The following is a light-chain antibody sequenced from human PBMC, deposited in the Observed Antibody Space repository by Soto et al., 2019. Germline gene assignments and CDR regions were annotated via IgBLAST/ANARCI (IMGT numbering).Light chain of an antibody. Sequence: EIVMTQSPVTLSVSPGERATLSCRASQSVGGDLSWYQQKPGQAPRLLIYRASTRTTGIPARFSGSGSGTEFTLTISSLQSEDFAMYYCQQVSNCPPLTFGQGTKVDIK. CDR1: QSVGGD. J-gene: IGKJ1*01. V-gene: IGKV3-15*01. CDR2: RAS. CDR3: QQVSNCPPLT.